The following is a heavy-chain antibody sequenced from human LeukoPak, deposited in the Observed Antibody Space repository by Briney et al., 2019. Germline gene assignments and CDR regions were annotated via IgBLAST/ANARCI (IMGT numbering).Heavy chain of an antibody. CDR2: IYYSGST. D-gene: IGHD2-2*01. Sequence: SETLSLTCTVSGGSVSSGSYYWNWIRQPPGKGLEWIGYIYYSGSTNYNPSLKSRVTISVDTSKNQFSLHLNSVTPEDTAVYYCARRLTQYDCFDPWGQGILVTVSS. J-gene: IGHJ5*02. CDR1: GGSVSSGSYY. V-gene: IGHV4-61*01. CDR3: ARRLTQYDCFDP.